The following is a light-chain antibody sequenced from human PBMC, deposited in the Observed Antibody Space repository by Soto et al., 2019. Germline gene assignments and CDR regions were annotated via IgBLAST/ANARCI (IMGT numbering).Light chain of an antibody. CDR3: QQYGSLMYT. Sequence: EIVLTQSPGTLSLSPGERATLSCRASQSVSSSYLAWYQQKPGQAPGLLIYGASSRATGIPDRFSGSGSGTDFTLTISRLEPEDFAVYYCQQYGSLMYTFGQGTKLEIK. CDR2: GAS. J-gene: IGKJ2*01. V-gene: IGKV3-20*01. CDR1: QSVSSSY.